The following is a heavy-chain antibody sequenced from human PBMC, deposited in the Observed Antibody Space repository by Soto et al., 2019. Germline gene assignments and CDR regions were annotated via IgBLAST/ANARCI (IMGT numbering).Heavy chain of an antibody. CDR3: ARTPPPSGYWDSTSCQNWSDH. CDR1: GFTFTHYG. CDR2: ISAYNGNT. Sequence: QVQLVQSGAEVKQPGASVKVSCKASGFTFTHYGFSWVRQAPGQGLELMGWISAYNGNTYYAQKLQHRVTLTTDTSACTVYMDLRSLRSDETAMYYCARTPPPSGYWDSTSCQNWSDHWGQGTLVTVSS. J-gene: IGHJ5*02. D-gene: IGHD2-2*01. V-gene: IGHV1-18*01.